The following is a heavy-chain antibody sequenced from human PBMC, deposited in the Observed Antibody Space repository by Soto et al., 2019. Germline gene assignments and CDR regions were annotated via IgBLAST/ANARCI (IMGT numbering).Heavy chain of an antibody. V-gene: IGHV1-46*01. J-gene: IGHJ4*02. CDR1: GYTFTSYY. Sequence: GASVPVSCKASGYTFTSYYMHWVRQAPGQGLERMGIINANNGSTNYAQKLQGRVTMTRDTSTSTAYTELRSLRSDDTAVYYCARGLVGYSYGYYFDYWVQGTLVTV. D-gene: IGHD5-18*01. CDR3: ARGLVGYSYGYYFDY. CDR2: INANNGST.